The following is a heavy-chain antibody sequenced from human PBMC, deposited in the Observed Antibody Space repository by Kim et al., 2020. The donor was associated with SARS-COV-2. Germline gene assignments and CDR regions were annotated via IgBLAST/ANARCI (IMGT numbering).Heavy chain of an antibody. CDR1: GGSISIYY. CDR3: ARGRRVYVQSGPPYYRNP. CDR2: IHNSGNT. D-gene: IGHD3-22*01. V-gene: IGHV4-59*01. J-gene: IGHJ5*02. Sequence: SETLSLTCTVSGGSISIYYWNWIRQAPGKGLEWIGYIHNSGNTNYSPSLKSRVTMSVDTSKNQFSLRLNAVTAADTAVYYCARGRRVYVQSGPPYYRNPWGQGTLVTVSS.